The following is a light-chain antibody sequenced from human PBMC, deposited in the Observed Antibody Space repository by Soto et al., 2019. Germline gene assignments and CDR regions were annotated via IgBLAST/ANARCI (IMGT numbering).Light chain of an antibody. CDR1: QSVSSY. Sequence: EILFTQSPATLSLSPGERATLSCRASQSVSSYLAWYQQKPGQAPRLLIYGASNRATGIPDRLSGSGSGTDFTLTIRRLEPEDVAVYYCQQYGSSGTFGQGTKVDIK. CDR2: GAS. V-gene: IGKV3-20*01. J-gene: IGKJ1*01. CDR3: QQYGSSGT.